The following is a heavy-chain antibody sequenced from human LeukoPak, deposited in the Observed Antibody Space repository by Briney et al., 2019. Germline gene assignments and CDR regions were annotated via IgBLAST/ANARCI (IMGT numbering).Heavy chain of an antibody. CDR3: ARNPVGDY. D-gene: IGHD3-16*01. J-gene: IGHJ4*02. V-gene: IGHV3-7*01. CDR1: GFTLSSYW. CDR2: IKQDGSEK. Sequence: GGSLRLSCAASGFTLSSYWMSWVRQAPGKGLEWVANIKQDGSEKYYVDSVKGRFTISRDNAKNSLYLQMNSLRAEDTAVYYCARNPVGDYWGQGTLVTVSS.